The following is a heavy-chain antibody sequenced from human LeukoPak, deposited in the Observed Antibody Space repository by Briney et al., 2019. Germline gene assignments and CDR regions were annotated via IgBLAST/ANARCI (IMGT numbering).Heavy chain of an antibody. Sequence: GGSLRLSCAASGFTVSSNYMSWVRQAPGKGLEWVSVIYSGGSTYYADSVKGRCTISRDNSKNTLYLQMNSLRAEDMAVYYCAKGDNSGSYYYYGMDVWGQGTTVTVSS. D-gene: IGHD1-26*01. J-gene: IGHJ6*02. CDR3: AKGDNSGSYYYYGMDV. CDR1: GFTVSSNY. V-gene: IGHV3-53*01. CDR2: IYSGGST.